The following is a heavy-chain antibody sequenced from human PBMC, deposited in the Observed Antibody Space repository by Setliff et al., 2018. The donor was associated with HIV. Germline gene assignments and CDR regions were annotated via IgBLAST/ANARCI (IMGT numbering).Heavy chain of an antibody. CDR3: ATGPLERPAGAYYMDV. Sequence: ASVKVSCKVPGNTLTELSMHWVRQTPGKGLEWLGGFDPADGEAVYTEKLQGRVTMTEDTSIDAAYMVLSSLRSVDAAVYYCATGPLERPAGAYYMDVWGTGTTVTVSS. J-gene: IGHJ6*03. V-gene: IGHV1-24*01. CDR1: GNTLTELS. CDR2: FDPADGEA. D-gene: IGHD1-1*01.